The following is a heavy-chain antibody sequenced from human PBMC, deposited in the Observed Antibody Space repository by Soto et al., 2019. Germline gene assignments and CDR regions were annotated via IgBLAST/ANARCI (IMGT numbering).Heavy chain of an antibody. CDR1: SGSVSSGSYY. J-gene: IGHJ5*02. V-gene: IGHV4-61*01. CDR3: ARELFGRSVWFDP. D-gene: IGHD3-10*01. CDR2: IYNSRST. Sequence: SETLSLTYTVCSGSVSSGSYYWSWLRQPQGKGLEWIGYIYNSRSTNYNPSLKCRVSISVDTSKNQFSLKLSSVTAADTAVYYCARELFGRSVWFDPWGQGTLVTVSS.